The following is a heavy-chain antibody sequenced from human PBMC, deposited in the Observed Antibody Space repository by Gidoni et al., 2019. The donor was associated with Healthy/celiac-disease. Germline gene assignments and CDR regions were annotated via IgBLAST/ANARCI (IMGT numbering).Heavy chain of an antibody. J-gene: IGHJ6*03. CDR3: ARLSGSGKSYYYMDV. CDR1: GYSCTSYW. Sequence: EVQLVQSGAEVKKPGESLRISCKGSGYSCTSYWISWVRQMPGKGLEWMGRIDPSDSYTNSSPSFQGHVTISADKSISTAYLQWSSLKASDTAMYYCARLSGSGKSYYYMDVWGKGTTVTVSS. V-gene: IGHV5-10-1*01. CDR2: IDPSDSYT. D-gene: IGHD3-10*01.